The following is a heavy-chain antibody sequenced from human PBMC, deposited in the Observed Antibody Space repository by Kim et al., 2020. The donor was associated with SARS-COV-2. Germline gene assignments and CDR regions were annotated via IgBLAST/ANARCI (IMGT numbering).Heavy chain of an antibody. CDR2: IWYDGSHI. CDR1: EFTFSSYG. V-gene: IGHV3-30*02. CDR3: AKVGATAHPGGFYYGM. Sequence: GGSLRLSCVASEFTFSSYGMHWVRQAPGKGLEWVTLIWYDGSHIYYADSVKGRFTISRDNSRNTLFLQMNSLRAEDTAVYYCAKVGATAHPGGFYYGM. J-gene: IGHJ6*01. D-gene: IGHD1-1*01.